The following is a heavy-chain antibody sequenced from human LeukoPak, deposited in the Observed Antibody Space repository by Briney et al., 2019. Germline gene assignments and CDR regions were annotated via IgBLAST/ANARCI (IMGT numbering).Heavy chain of an antibody. V-gene: IGHV3-30*04. D-gene: IGHD6-19*01. Sequence: PGGSLRLSCAASGFTFSSYVMHWVRQAPGKGLEWVATISYDGSNEYYADSVKGRFTISRDNSKNTLYLQMNSLRAEDTAVYYCAKESLVVGVQWLAPGGYFQHWGQGTLVTVSS. CDR2: ISYDGSNE. J-gene: IGHJ1*01. CDR3: AKESLVVGVQWLAPGGYFQH. CDR1: GFTFSSYV.